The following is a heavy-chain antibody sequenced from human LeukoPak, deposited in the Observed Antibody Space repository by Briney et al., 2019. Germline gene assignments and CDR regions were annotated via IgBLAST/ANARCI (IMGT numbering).Heavy chain of an antibody. D-gene: IGHD3-3*01. V-gene: IGHV3-64*05. CDR3: VYQVQGVVK. Sequence: GGSLRLSCAASGFTFSSYSMNWVRQAPGKGLEYVSGISGDGARTYYADSVKGRFTISRDNSKNTLFVQMTSLRAEDTAVYYCVYQVQGVVKWGQGTLVTVSS. CDR1: GFTFSSYS. CDR2: ISGDGART. J-gene: IGHJ4*02.